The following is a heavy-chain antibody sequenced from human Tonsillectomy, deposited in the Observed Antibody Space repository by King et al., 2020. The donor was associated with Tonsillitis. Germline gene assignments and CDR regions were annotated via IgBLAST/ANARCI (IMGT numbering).Heavy chain of an antibody. V-gene: IGHV3-23*04. D-gene: IGHD6-19*01. CDR3: AKIGDSSVYYIDY. CDR2: IRVSSANT. Sequence: VQLVESGGGLVQPGGSLRLSCAASGFTFSSSAMSWVRQAPGKVLEWFSAIRVSSANTYYADSVKGRFTISRDNSKNTLYLQMNSLRAEDTALYYCAKIGDSSVYYIDYWGQGTLVTVSS. CDR1: GFTFSSSA. J-gene: IGHJ4*02.